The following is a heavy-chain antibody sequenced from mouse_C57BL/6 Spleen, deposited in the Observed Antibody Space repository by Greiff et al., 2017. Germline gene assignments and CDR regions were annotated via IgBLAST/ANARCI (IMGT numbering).Heavy chain of an antibody. D-gene: IGHD1-1*01. J-gene: IGHJ2*01. Sequence: LQESGAELMKPGASVKLSCKATGYTFTGYWIEWVKQRPGHGLEWIGEILPGSGSTNYNEKFKGKATFTADTSSNTAYMQLSSLTTEDSAIYYCARGRITTVVAPHYFDYWGQGTTLTVSS. CDR1: GYTFTGYW. CDR3: ARGRITTVVAPHYFDY. CDR2: ILPGSGST. V-gene: IGHV1-9*01.